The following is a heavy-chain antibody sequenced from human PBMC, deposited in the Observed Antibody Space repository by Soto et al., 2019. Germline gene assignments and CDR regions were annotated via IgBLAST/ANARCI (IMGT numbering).Heavy chain of an antibody. D-gene: IGHD5-12*01. CDR2: ITAGGFNT. J-gene: IGHJ4*02. V-gene: IGHV3-23*01. CDR3: AKNIGGFSGYANFDY. CDR1: GFTFSNDD. Sequence: EVQLLESGGDLVKPGGSLRLSCVASGFTFSNDDLSWVRLASGKGLEWVSAITAGGFNTYYADSVKGRFTISRDNSKNTLYLQMNSLRAEDTAVYYCAKNIGGFSGYANFDYWGQGTLVNVSS.